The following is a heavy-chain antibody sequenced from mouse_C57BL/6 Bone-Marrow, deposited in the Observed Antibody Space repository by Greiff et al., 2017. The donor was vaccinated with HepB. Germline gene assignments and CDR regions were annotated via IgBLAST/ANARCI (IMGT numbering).Heavy chain of an antibody. CDR3: AIYYGNYFDY. V-gene: IGHV1-63*01. CDR1: GYTFTNYW. J-gene: IGHJ2*01. D-gene: IGHD2-1*01. Sequence: VQLQQSGAELVRPGTSVKMSCKASGYTFTNYWIGWAKQRPGHGLEWIGDIYPGGGYTNYNEKFKGKATLTADKSSSTAYMQFSSLTSEDSAIYYCAIYYGNYFDYWGQGTTLTVSS. CDR2: IYPGGGYT.